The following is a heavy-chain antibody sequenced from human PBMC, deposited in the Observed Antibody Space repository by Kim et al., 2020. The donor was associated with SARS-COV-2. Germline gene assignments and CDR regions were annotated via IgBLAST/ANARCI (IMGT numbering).Heavy chain of an antibody. CDR3: AKTSNYYGSGSSTDY. CDR1: GFTFSSYA. V-gene: IGHV3-23*01. Sequence: GGSLRLSCAASGFTFSSYAMSWVRQAPGKGLEWVSAISGSGGSTYYADSVKGRFTISRDNSKNTLYLQMNSLRAEDTAVYYCAKTSNYYGSGSSTDYWGQGTLVTVSS. D-gene: IGHD3-10*01. CDR2: ISGSGGST. J-gene: IGHJ4*02.